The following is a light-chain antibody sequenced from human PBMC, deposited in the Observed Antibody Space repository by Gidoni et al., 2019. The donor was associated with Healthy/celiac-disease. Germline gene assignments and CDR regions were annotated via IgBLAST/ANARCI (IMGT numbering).Light chain of an antibody. V-gene: IGKV1-39*01. CDR3: QQSYSTPRFT. J-gene: IGKJ3*01. CDR1: QSISSY. CDR2: AAS. Sequence: DIQITQSPSSLSASVRDRVTITCRASQSISSYLNWYQQKPGQAPKLLIYAASSLQSGVPSRFIGSGSGTDFTLTISSLQPEDFATYYCQQSYSTPRFTFGPGTKVDIK.